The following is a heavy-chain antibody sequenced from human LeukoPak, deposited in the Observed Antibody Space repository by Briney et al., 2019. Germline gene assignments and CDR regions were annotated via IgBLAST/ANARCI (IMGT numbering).Heavy chain of an antibody. CDR3: ARGGAYHLDHSHYYQFMDV. D-gene: IGHD1-26*01. J-gene: IGHJ6*03. Sequence: SETLSLTCTVSGDSMSNFYWSWIRQPAGKGLEWIGRIYTNGGTNYISSLKSRVTVSLDTSRNQFSLKLSSVTAADTAVYYCARGGAYHLDHSHYYQFMDVWGKGTTVTVSS. V-gene: IGHV4-4*07. CDR1: GDSMSNFY. CDR2: IYTNGGT.